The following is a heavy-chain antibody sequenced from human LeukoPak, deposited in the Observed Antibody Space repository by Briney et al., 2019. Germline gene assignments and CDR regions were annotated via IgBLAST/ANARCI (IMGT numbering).Heavy chain of an antibody. CDR3: ARSTIWGRFDP. V-gene: IGHV3-48*01. J-gene: IGHJ5*02. Sequence: GGSLRLSCAASGFTFSSYSMNWVRQAPGKGLEWVSYISSSSSTIYYADSVKGRFTISRDNAKNSLYLQMNSLRAEDTAVYYCARSTIWGRFDPWGQGTLVTVSS. CDR1: GFTFSSYS. CDR2: ISSSSSTI. D-gene: IGHD3-16*01.